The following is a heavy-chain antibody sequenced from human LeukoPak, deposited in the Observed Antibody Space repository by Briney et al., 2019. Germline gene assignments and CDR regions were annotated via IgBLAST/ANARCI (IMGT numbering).Heavy chain of an antibody. CDR3: ARDAYEQLVGWYYYYGMDV. D-gene: IGHD6-6*01. CDR2: ISYDGSNK. J-gene: IGHJ6*02. CDR1: GFTFSSYA. V-gene: IGHV3-30-3*01. Sequence: PGGSLRLPCAASGFTFSSYAMHWVRQAPGKGLEWVALISYDGSNKYYADSVKGRFTISRDNSKNTLYLQMNSLRAEDTAVYYCARDAYEQLVGWYYYYGMDVWGQGTTVTVSS.